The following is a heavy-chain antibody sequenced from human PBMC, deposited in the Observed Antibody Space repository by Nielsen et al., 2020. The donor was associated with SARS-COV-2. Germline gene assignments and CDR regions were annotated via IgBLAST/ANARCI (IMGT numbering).Heavy chain of an antibody. D-gene: IGHD1-14*01. CDR1: GFTFSSYG. V-gene: IGHV3-9*01. CDR2: ISWNSGTI. J-gene: IGHJ6*02. CDR3: AKDAGLTTPHYYYGMDV. Sequence: SLKISCAASGFTFSSYGMHWVRQAPGKGLEWVSGISWNSGTIGYADSVKGRFTISRDNAKNSLYLQMNSLRVEDTALYYCAKDAGLTTPHYYYGMDVWGQGTTVTVSS.